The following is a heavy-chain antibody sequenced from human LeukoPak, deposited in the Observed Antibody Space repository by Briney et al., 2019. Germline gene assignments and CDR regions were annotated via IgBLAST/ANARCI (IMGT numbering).Heavy chain of an antibody. CDR1: GGSISNYY. CDR3: ARGPRGYSYGWRAFDI. CDR2: IYYSGST. D-gene: IGHD5-18*01. V-gene: IGHV4-59*01. Sequence: SETLSPTCTVSGGSISNYYLSWIRQPPGKGLEWIGYIYYSGSTNFNPSLESRVTISVDTSKNQFSLKLSSVTAADTAVYYCARGPRGYSYGWRAFDIWGQGTMVTVSS. J-gene: IGHJ3*02.